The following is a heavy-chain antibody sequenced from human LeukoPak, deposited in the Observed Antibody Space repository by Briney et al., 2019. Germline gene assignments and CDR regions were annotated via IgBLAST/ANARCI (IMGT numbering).Heavy chain of an antibody. CDR3: ARTYCSSTSCYNDYYYGMDV. Sequence: GGSLRLSCAASGFTFSSYWMSWVRQAPGKGLEWVSSISSSSSYIYYADSVKGRFTISRDNAKNSLYLQMNSLRAEDTAVYYCARTYCSSTSCYNDYYYGMDVWGQGTTVTVSS. J-gene: IGHJ6*02. CDR2: ISSSSSYI. CDR1: GFTFSSYW. V-gene: IGHV3-21*01. D-gene: IGHD2-2*02.